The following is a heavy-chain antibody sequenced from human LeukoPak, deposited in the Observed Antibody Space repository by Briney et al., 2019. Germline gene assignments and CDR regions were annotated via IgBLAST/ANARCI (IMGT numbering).Heavy chain of an antibody. J-gene: IGHJ4*02. Sequence: GGSLRLSCAASGFTLSNHWMNWVRQAPGKGLVWVSRINTDGSSTTYADSVKGRFTISRDNAKNTLYLQMNSLKNEDTAVYYCTKDRVWNSFDSWGQGTLVTVSS. CDR3: TKDRVWNSFDS. CDR2: INTDGSST. CDR1: GFTLSNHW. V-gene: IGHV3-74*01. D-gene: IGHD1-1*01.